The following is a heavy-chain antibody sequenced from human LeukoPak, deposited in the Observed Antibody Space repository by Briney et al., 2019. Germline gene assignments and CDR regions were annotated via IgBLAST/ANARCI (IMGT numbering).Heavy chain of an antibody. CDR1: GFSFSSFA. CDR2: INGGGDGT. CDR3: AKKMGTGSSQERGTFDY. D-gene: IGHD2-2*01. J-gene: IGHJ4*02. Sequence: GGSLRLSCAASGFSFSSFAMSWVRQAPGKGLVWVSAINGGGDGTFYADSVQGRFIVSRDNSKNTLSLQMNNLRAEDTAIYYCAKKMGTGSSQERGTFDYWGQGTLVTVSS. V-gene: IGHV3-23*01.